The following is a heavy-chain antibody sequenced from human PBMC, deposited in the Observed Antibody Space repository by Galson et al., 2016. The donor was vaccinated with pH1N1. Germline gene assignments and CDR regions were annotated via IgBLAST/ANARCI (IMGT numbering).Heavy chain of an antibody. CDR1: GFTFDDNG. D-gene: IGHD2-8*01. Sequence: SLRLSCAASGFTFDDNGMSWVRQPPGKGLEWVASINWNGGSTSYADSGKGRFTISRDNARNSLYLQMNSLRVEDTALYYCARVSRIVLMAPMDVWGKGTTVTVSS. CDR3: ARVSRIVLMAPMDV. CDR2: INWNGGST. V-gene: IGHV3-20*04. J-gene: IGHJ6*03.